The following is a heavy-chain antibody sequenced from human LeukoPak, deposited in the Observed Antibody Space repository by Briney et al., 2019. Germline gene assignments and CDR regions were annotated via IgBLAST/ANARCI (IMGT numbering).Heavy chain of an antibody. Sequence: SEALSLTCTVSGGSISSYYWSWIRQPAGKGLEWIGRIYTSGSTNYNPSLKSRVTTSVDTSKNQFSLKLSSVTAADTAVYYCASSSGSQGYFDYWGQGTLVTVSS. D-gene: IGHD1-26*01. CDR3: ASSSGSQGYFDY. V-gene: IGHV4-4*07. J-gene: IGHJ4*02. CDR1: GGSISSYY. CDR2: IYTSGST.